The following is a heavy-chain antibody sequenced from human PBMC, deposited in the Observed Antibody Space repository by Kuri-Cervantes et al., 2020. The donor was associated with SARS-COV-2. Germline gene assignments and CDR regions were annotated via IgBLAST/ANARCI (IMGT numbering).Heavy chain of an antibody. V-gene: IGHV3-21*01. CDR1: GFNFSRTD. J-gene: IGHJ6*02. CDR3: ARDRGKIAARIYYYYGMDV. Sequence: GGSLRLSCVASGFNFSRTDMNWVRQAPGKGLEWVSSISSSSSYIYYADSVKGRFTISRDNAKNSLYLQMNSLRAEDTAVYYCARDRGKIAARIYYYYGMDVWGQGTTVTVSS. CDR2: ISSSSSYI. D-gene: IGHD6-6*01.